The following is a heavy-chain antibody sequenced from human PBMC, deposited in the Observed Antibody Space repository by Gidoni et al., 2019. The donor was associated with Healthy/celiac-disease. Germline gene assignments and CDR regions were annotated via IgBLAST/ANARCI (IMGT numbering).Heavy chain of an antibody. V-gene: IGHV3-13*05. CDR3: ARGRAEGYYDILTGYYWEGYFDY. CDR1: GFTFSSYD. Sequence: EVQLVESGGGLVQPGGSLRLSCAASGFTFSSYDMHWVRQATGKGLGWVPAIGTAGDPYYPGSVKGRFTISRENAKNSLYLQMNSLRAGDTAVYYCARGRAEGYYDILTGYYWEGYFDYWGQGTLVTVSS. J-gene: IGHJ4*02. D-gene: IGHD3-9*01. CDR2: IGTAGDP.